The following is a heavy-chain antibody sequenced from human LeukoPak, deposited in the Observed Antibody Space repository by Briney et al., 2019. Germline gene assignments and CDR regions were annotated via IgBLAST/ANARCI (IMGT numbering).Heavy chain of an antibody. CDR2: INPNSGGT. CDR3: ARPLRTNYYDSSGYYYVWGFDY. CDR1: GYTFTGYY. J-gene: IGHJ4*02. Sequence: GASVKVSCKASGYTFTGYYMHWVRQAPGQGLEWMGWINPNSGGTNYAQKFQGRVTMTRDTSISTAYMELSRLRSDDTAVYYCARPLRTNYYDSSGYYYVWGFDYWGQGTLVTVSS. D-gene: IGHD3-22*01. V-gene: IGHV1-2*02.